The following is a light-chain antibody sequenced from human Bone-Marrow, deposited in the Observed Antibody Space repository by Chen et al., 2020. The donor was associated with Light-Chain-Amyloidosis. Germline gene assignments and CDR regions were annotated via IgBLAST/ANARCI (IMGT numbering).Light chain of an antibody. Sequence: YILHHPSPVSVASGQTGTITCGGNNIGSTSVHWYQQTPGQAPLLVVYDDSDRPSGIPERLSGSNSGNTATLTISRVEAGDEADYYCQVWDRSSDRPVFGGGTKLTVL. V-gene: IGLV3-21*02. CDR1: NIGSTS. J-gene: IGLJ3*02. CDR3: QVWDRSSDRPV. CDR2: DDS.